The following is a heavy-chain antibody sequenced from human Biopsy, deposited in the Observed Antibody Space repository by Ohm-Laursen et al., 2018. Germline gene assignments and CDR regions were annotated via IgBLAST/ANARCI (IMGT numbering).Heavy chain of an antibody. CDR2: IVPILGHL. D-gene: IGHD3-3*01. CDR1: VGPSSNYA. V-gene: IGHV1-69*04. J-gene: IGHJ4*02. Sequence: SSVKVSCKASVGPSSNYAFSWVRQAPGQGLGWVGRIVPILGHLNYAQRFQGRVSITADKSTTYVYMELSRLTSGDTAVYYRAADADGYYTEFDYWGPGTLVTVSS. CDR3: AADADGYYTEFDY.